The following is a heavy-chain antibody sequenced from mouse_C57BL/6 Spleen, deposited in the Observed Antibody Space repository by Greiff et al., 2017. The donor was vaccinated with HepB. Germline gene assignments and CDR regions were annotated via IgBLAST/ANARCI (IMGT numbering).Heavy chain of an antibody. CDR1: GFSLTSYC. Sequence: VQLQQSGPGLVQPSQSLSITCTVSGFSLTSYCVHWVRQSPGKGLEWLGVIWTGGSTDYNAAFISRLSISKDNSTTQDFFKMNSLQADDTAIYYCGRRVYGTFDYWGQGTLVTVSA. V-gene: IGHV2-2*01. CDR2: IWTGGST. J-gene: IGHJ3*01. CDR3: GRRVYGTFDY. D-gene: IGHD2-1*01.